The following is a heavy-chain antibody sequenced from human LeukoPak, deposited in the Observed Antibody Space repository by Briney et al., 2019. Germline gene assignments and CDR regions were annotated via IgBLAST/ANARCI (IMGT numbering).Heavy chain of an antibody. V-gene: IGHV4-59*08. D-gene: IGHD6-19*01. CDR1: GGSISNYY. CDR2: IYYTGST. Sequence: KPSETLSLTCAVSGGSISNYYWSWIRQPPGKGLECIGYIYYTGSTTYNPSLKSRVTISVDSSKNQFSLRLGSVTAADTAVYYCARLSTTSGWYSWFDPWGQGTLVTVSS. J-gene: IGHJ5*02. CDR3: ARLSTTSGWYSWFDP.